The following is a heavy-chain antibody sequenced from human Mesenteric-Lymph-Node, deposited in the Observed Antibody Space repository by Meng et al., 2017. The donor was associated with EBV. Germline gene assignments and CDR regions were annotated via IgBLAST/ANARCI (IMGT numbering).Heavy chain of an antibody. CDR2: VYYSGST. Sequence: HVERQEPGPGLVKPSQPLSLTCTVSGGSVSSTSYYWNWIRQHPRKRMEWIGYVYYSGSTNYNPSLKSRVTISVDTSKNQFSLNLYSVTAADTAVYYCARENPARGNWFDPWGQGTLVTVSS. J-gene: IGHJ5*02. CDR1: GGSVSSTSYY. CDR3: ARENPARGNWFDP. D-gene: IGHD3-10*01. V-gene: IGHV4-61*01.